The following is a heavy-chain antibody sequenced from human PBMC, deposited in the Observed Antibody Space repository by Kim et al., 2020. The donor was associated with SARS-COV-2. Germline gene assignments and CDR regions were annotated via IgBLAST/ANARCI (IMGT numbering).Heavy chain of an antibody. CDR2: IKQDGSEK. CDR1: GFTFSSYW. J-gene: IGHJ4*02. V-gene: IGHV3-7*03. Sequence: GGSLRLSCAASGFTFSSYWMSWVRQAPGKGLEWVANIKQDGSEKYYVDSVKGRFTISRDNAKNSLYLQMNSLRAEDTAVYYCARVRPPQWLRLVGVLDYWGQGTLVTVSS. CDR3: ARVRPPQWLRLVGVLDY. D-gene: IGHD5-12*01.